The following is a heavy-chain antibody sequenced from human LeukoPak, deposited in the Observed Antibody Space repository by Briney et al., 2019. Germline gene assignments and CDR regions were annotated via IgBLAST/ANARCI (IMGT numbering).Heavy chain of an antibody. Sequence: SETLSLTCTVSGASVSNYDWSWIRQPPGKGLEWIGYVYYSGRTNYNPSLESRVTISVDTSKNQFSLKLTSVTAADTAMYYCARRGGNALGAFDIWGQGTMVTVSS. CDR2: VYYSGRT. CDR1: GASVSNYD. J-gene: IGHJ3*02. D-gene: IGHD4-23*01. CDR3: ARRGGNALGAFDI. V-gene: IGHV4-59*02.